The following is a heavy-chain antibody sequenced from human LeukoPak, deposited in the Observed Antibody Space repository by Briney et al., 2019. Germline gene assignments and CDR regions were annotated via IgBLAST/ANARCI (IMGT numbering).Heavy chain of an antibody. J-gene: IGHJ3*02. V-gene: IGHV4-59*08. CDR1: GGSISSYY. D-gene: IGHD6-13*01. CDR2: IYYSGST. Sequence: SETLSLTCTVSGGSISSYYWSWIRQPPGKGLEWIGYIYYSGSTNHNPSLKSRVTISVDTSKNQFSLKLSSVTAADTAVYYCARPTAAGKPGYDAFDIWGQGTMVTVSS. CDR3: ARPTAAGKPGYDAFDI.